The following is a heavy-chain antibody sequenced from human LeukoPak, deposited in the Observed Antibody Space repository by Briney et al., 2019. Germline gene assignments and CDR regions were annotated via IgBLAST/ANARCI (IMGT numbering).Heavy chain of an antibody. J-gene: IGHJ4*02. CDR2: INNDGNLKTDGRDT. CDR3: ARDGSLPDY. CDR1: GFTLSNYW. Sequence: PGGSLRLSCAASGFTLSNYWMIHWVRQVPGKGLQWVSRINNDGNLKTDGRDTGYADSVKGRFTISTDNAKNTLYLQMNSLRVEDTAVYYCARDGSLPDYWGQGTLVTVSS. V-gene: IGHV3-74*01.